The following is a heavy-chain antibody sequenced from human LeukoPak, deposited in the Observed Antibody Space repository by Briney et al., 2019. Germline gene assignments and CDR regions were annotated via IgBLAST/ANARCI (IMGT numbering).Heavy chain of an antibody. V-gene: IGHV4-38-2*02. Sequence: PSETLSLTCTVSGYSISTGYYWGWIRQTPGKGPEWIASVFQSGSTYYNPSLESRVSMSVDMSKNQFSLKLKSVTAADTAVYYCARDGWGQGTLVTVSS. CDR2: VFQSGST. CDR1: GYSISTGYY. CDR3: ARDG. J-gene: IGHJ4*02.